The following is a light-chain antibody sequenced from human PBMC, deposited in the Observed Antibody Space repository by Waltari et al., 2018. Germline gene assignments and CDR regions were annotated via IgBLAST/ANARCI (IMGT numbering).Light chain of an antibody. J-gene: IGKJ1*01. CDR1: QSISRY. Sequence: IVLTQSPATLSLSPGERAALSCRASQSISRYLAWYQQKPGQAPRLLIYDASNRATGIPARFSGRGSGTDLTLSITTLEPEDFAVYYCQQRDNWPRTFGQGTRVEV. CDR3: QQRDNWPRT. V-gene: IGKV3-11*01. CDR2: DAS.